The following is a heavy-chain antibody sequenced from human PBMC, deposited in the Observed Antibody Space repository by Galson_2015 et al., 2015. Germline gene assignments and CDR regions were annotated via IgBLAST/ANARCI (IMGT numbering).Heavy chain of an antibody. D-gene: IGHD2-15*01. CDR2: ISGSGGST. CDR1: GFTFSRYA. V-gene: IGHV3-23*01. CDR3: AKDLLVVAATPGY. J-gene: IGHJ4*02. Sequence: SLRLSCAASGFTFSRYAMSWVRQAPGKGLEWVSAISGSGGSTYYADSVKGRFTISRDNSKNTLYLQMNSLRAEDTAVYYCAKDLLVVAATPGYWGQGTLVTVSS.